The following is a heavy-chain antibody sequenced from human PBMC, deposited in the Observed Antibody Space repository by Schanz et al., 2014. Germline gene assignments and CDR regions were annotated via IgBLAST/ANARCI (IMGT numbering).Heavy chain of an antibody. J-gene: IGHJ3*02. D-gene: IGHD3-10*01. V-gene: IGHV1-18*01. Sequence: QLMQSGREVRKPGASVKVSCKASGYIFGSHGMTWVRQAPGQGPELMGWINAHTGNTHYAQKYQGRVNMTRDTVTTTVHMELARQRSGDTAIYYCTRVHSATYHYNSRRAFDIWGQGTRVTVSS. CDR1: GYIFGSHG. CDR2: INAHTGNT. CDR3: TRVHSATYHYNSRRAFDI.